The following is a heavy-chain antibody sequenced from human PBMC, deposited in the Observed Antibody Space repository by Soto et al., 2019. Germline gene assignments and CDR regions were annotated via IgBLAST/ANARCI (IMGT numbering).Heavy chain of an antibody. CDR2: IKRDGSTK. CDR3: AKGRWELLPYYFDY. J-gene: IGHJ4*02. CDR1: GFTFSSYW. Sequence: TGGSLRLSCAASGFTFSSYWMSWVRQAPGKGLEWVANIKRDGSTKYYADSVKGRFTISRDKSKNTLYLQMNSLRAEDTAVYYCAKGRWELLPYYFDYWGQGTLVTVSS. V-gene: IGHV3-7*05. D-gene: IGHD1-26*01.